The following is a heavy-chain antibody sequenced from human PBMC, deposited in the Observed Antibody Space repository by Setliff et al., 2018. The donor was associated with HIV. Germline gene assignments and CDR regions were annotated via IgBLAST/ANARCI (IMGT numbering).Heavy chain of an antibody. CDR3: ARSRDCRGGSCDYFDH. Sequence: PGGSLRLSCAVSGFTSNSYAIHWVRQAPGKGLEWVAAISYDGRSKFYADSVKGRFTISRDNSKKTLHLQMYSLRPDDTSVYYCARSRDCRGGSCDYFDHWGQGTLVNVSS. CDR2: ISYDGRSK. D-gene: IGHD2-15*01. V-gene: IGHV3-30*04. J-gene: IGHJ4*02. CDR1: GFTSNSYA.